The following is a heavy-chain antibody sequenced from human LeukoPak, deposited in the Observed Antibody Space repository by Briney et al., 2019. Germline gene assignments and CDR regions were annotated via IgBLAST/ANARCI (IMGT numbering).Heavy chain of an antibody. V-gene: IGHV3-23*01. Sequence: RPGGSLRLSCAASGFTFSSYAMSWVRQAPGKGLEWVSAISGSGGSTYYADSVKGRFTISRDNSKNTLYLQMNSLRAEDTAVYYCARDPGLSSGWSYYFDYWGQGTLVTVSS. J-gene: IGHJ4*02. CDR2: ISGSGGST. D-gene: IGHD6-19*01. CDR3: ARDPGLSSGWSYYFDY. CDR1: GFTFSSYA.